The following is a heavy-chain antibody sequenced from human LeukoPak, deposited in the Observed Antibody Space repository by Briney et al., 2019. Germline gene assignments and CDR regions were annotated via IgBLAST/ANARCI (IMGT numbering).Heavy chain of an antibody. CDR2: ISSGSSYI. V-gene: IGHV3-21*01. D-gene: IGHD2-21*02. CDR3: ARYCGGDCDYGTHDAFDI. J-gene: IGHJ3*02. Sequence: GGSLRLSCAASGFTFSSYNMNWVRQAPGKGLEWVSSISSGSSYIYYADSVKGRFTISRDNAKNSLYLQMNSLRAEDTAVYYCARYCGGDCDYGTHDAFDIWGQGTMVTVSS. CDR1: GFTFSSYN.